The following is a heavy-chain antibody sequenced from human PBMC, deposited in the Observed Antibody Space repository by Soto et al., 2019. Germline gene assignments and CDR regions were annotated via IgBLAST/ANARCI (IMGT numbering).Heavy chain of an antibody. J-gene: IGHJ4*02. CDR2: IDLDIGDT. CDR1: GHTFTGHH. Sequence: QVQMVQSGAEVKKPGASVKVSCKASGHTFTGHHMHWVRQAPGQGLEWMGLIDLDIGDTKYAQKFPGRVTSTSDTSITTAYMELRGLRADYTAVYYCALEPTGTAVFDYWGQGTLVTVSS. V-gene: IGHV1-2*02. CDR3: ALEPTGTAVFDY. D-gene: IGHD2-21*02.